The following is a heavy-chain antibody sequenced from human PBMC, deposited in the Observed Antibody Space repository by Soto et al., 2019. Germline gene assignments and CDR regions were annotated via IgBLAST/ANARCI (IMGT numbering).Heavy chain of an antibody. CDR1: GYTFTTYY. Sequence: GASVKVSCKAAGYTFTTYYMHWVRQAPGQGLEWMGVIDPTHGSTTYAQKFQGRVTMTSDTSTNTVYMELSSLKSEDTAVYYCARVPYDTTGYYAFWGQGTLVTVYS. CDR3: ARVPYDTTGYYAF. CDR2: IDPTHGST. V-gene: IGHV1-46*01. J-gene: IGHJ4*02. D-gene: IGHD3-22*01.